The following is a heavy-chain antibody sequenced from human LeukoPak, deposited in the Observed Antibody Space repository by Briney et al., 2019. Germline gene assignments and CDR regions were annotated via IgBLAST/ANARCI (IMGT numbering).Heavy chain of an antibody. D-gene: IGHD2-2*01. Sequence: SETLSLTCTVSGASTSSYSWSWIRQPPGKGLEWIGHMSNSGSTYYNPSLKSRVTISGDTSKNQFSLKLTSVTAADTAVYYCARLGGPAAVDFWGQGTLVTVSS. CDR1: GASTSSYS. CDR2: MSNSGST. CDR3: ARLGGPAAVDF. J-gene: IGHJ4*02. V-gene: IGHV4-59*01.